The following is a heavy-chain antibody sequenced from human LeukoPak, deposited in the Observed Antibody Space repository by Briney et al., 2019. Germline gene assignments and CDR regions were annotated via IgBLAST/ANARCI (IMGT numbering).Heavy chain of an antibody. D-gene: IGHD3-22*01. CDR1: GFTVSSNY. J-gene: IGHJ3*02. Sequence: GGSLRLSCAASGFTVSSNYMSWVRQAPGKGLEWVANIKQDGSEKYNVDSVKGRFIISRDNAKNSLYLQMNSLTTEDTAVYYCARGSRPNYFDTMNIWGQGTIVTVSS. V-gene: IGHV3-7*01. CDR3: ARGSRPNYFDTMNI. CDR2: IKQDGSEK.